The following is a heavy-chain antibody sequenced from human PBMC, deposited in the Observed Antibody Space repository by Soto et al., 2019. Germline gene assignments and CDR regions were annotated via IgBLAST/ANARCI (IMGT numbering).Heavy chain of an antibody. J-gene: IGHJ6*02. CDR3: ARFTPSRPIAYYCYGMDV. CDR1: GGSISSGDYY. Sequence: QVQLQESGPGLVKPSQTLSLTCTVSGGSISSGDYYWSWIRQPPGKGLEWIGYIYYSGSTYYNPSLKSRVTISVDTSKNQFSLKLSSVTAAYTAVYYCARFTPSRPIAYYCYGMDVWGQGTTVTVSS. V-gene: IGHV4-30-4*01. CDR2: IYYSGST.